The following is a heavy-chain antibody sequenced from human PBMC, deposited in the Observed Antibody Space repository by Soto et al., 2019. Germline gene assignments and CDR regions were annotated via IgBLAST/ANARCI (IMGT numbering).Heavy chain of an antibody. CDR2: VSDDVSEQ. CDR3: ARDPTGGYFHYDY. J-gene: IGHJ4*02. D-gene: IGHD1-26*01. V-gene: IGHV3-30*17. Sequence: PGGSLRLSCAASGFSLRDYGMHWVRQAPGKGLEYVAAVSDDVSEQYYADSVRGRFTISRDNSKNTVYLQLDSLTTGDTAVYYCARDPTGGYFHYDYWGQGALVTVSS. CDR1: GFSLRDYG.